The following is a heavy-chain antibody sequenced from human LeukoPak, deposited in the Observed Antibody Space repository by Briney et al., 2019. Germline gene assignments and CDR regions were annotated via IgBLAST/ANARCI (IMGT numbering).Heavy chain of an antibody. J-gene: IGHJ5*02. D-gene: IGHD6-19*01. V-gene: IGHV3-23*01. CDR2: ISGSGASS. Sequence: PGGSLRLSCAASGFTLSSYAMSWVRQAPGKGLEWVSAISGSGASSYYADSVKGRFTISRDNSKNTQYLQMNSLRAEDTAVYYCAKVSEQWLVPNWFDPWGQGTLVTVSS. CDR1: GFTLSSYA. CDR3: AKVSEQWLVPNWFDP.